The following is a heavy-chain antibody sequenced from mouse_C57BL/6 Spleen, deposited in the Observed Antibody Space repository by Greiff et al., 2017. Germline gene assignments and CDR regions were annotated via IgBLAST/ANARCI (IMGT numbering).Heavy chain of an antibody. CDR1: GYTFTSYW. V-gene: IGHV1-64*01. Sequence: VQLQQPGAELVKPGASVKLSCKASGYTFTSYWMHWVKQRPGQGLEWIGMIHPNSGSTNYNEKLKSKATLTVDESSSTAYMQLISLTSEDSAVYDCARVETTVVGYYFDYWGQGTTLTVSS. D-gene: IGHD1-1*01. CDR3: ARVETTVVGYYFDY. CDR2: IHPNSGST. J-gene: IGHJ2*01.